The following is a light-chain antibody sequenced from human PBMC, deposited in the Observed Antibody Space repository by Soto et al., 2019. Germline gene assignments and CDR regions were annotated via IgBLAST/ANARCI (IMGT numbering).Light chain of an antibody. J-gene: IGLJ1*01. CDR1: SSDVGGYNX. Sequence: QSVLTQPASVSGSPGQSITISCTGTSSDVGGYNXXXXXXXXXXXXXXXXXXXXXNRPSGVSNRFSGSKSGNTASLTISGLQAEDEADYYCSSYTSSRAYVFGIGTKVTVL. CDR2: XXX. CDR3: SSYTSSRAYV. V-gene: IGLV2-14*01.